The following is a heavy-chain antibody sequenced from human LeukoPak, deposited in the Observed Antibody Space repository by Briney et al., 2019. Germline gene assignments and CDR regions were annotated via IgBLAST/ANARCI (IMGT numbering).Heavy chain of an antibody. J-gene: IGHJ6*02. V-gene: IGHV3-21*01. CDR3: ARVCSSTSCYRGYYYGMDV. D-gene: IGHD2-2*02. CDR2: ISSSSSYI. CDR1: GFTFSSYS. Sequence: SGGSLRLSCAASGFTFSSYSMNWVRQAPGKGLEWVSSISSSSSYIYYADSVKGRFTISRDNAKNSLYLQMNSLRAEDTAVYCCARVCSSTSCYRGYYYGMDVWGQGTTVTVSS.